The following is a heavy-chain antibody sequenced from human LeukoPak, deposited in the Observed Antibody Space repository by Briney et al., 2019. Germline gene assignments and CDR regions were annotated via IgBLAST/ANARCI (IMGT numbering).Heavy chain of an antibody. CDR2: IIPIFGTA. CDR3: ARGEGHTMVRGVTSSLDY. V-gene: IGHV1-69*13. D-gene: IGHD3-10*01. J-gene: IGHJ4*02. Sequence: ASVKVSCKASGGTFSSYAISWVRQAPGQGLEWMGGIIPIFGTANYAQKFQGRVTITADESTSTAYMELSSLRSEDTAVYYCARGEGHTMVRGVTSSLDYWGQGTLVTVSS. CDR1: GGTFSSYA.